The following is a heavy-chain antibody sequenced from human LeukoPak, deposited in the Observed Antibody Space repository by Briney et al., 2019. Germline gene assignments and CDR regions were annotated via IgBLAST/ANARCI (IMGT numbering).Heavy chain of an antibody. CDR2: IYYSGST. CDR1: GYSISSGYY. V-gene: IGHV4-38-2*02. J-gene: IGHJ4*02. CDR3: ASEYCSSASCRFDN. Sequence: SETLSLTCTVSGYSISSGYYWGWIRQPPGKGLEWIGTIYYSGSTYYNPSLKSRVTISVDTSKNQFSLKLSSVTAADTAVYYCASEYCSSASCRFDNWGQGTLVTVSS. D-gene: IGHD2-2*01.